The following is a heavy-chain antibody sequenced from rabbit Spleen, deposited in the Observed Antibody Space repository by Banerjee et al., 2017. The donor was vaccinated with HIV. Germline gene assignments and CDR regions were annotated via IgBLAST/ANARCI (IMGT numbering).Heavy chain of an antibody. J-gene: IGHJ6*01. D-gene: IGHD8-1*01. V-gene: IGHV1S45*01. CDR3: ARDSGSSFSSYGMDL. Sequence: QEQLEESGGGLVKPEGTLTLTCKASGIDFSSYNFICWVRQAPGKGLEWISCIAGSSSGFTYSATWAKGRFTCSKTSSTTVTLQMTSLTVADTATYFCARDSGSSFSSYGMDLWGPGTLVTVS. CDR2: IAGSSSGFT. CDR1: GIDFSSYNF.